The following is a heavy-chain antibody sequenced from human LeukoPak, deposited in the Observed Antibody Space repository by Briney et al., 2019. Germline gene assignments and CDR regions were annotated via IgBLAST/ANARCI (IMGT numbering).Heavy chain of an antibody. CDR2: ISYSSSYI. J-gene: IGHJ4*02. V-gene: IGHV3-21*01. CDR1: GFTFSTYN. Sequence: GSLRLSCAASGFTFSTYNMNWVRQAPGKGLEWVSSISYSSSYIYYADSVKGRFTISRDDAKNSLYLQMNSLRAEDTAVYYCARVRVGAYDFWSGYHDYWGQGTLVTVSS. CDR3: ARVRVGAYDFWSGYHDY. D-gene: IGHD3-3*01.